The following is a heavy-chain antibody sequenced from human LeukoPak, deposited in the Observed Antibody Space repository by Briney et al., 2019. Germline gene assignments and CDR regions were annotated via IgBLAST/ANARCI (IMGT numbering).Heavy chain of an antibody. Sequence: GGSLRLSCAASGFTFSSYEMNWVRQAPGKGLEWVSYISSSGSTIYYADSVKGRFTISRDNAKNSLYLQMNSLRAEDTAVYYCARDRSSSWYQNWFDPWGQGTLVTVSS. V-gene: IGHV3-48*03. CDR1: GFTFSSYE. J-gene: IGHJ5*02. D-gene: IGHD6-13*01. CDR3: ARDRSSSWYQNWFDP. CDR2: ISSSGSTI.